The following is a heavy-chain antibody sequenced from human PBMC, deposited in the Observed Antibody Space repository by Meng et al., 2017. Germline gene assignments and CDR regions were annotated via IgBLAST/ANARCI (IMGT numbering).Heavy chain of an antibody. J-gene: IGHJ4*02. CDR3: ARGRGSWGY. CDR2: INHSGST. D-gene: IGHD3-16*01. CDR1: GGSFSGYY. V-gene: IGHV4-34*01. Sequence: QVKLQQWGAGLLKPSETLSLPCAVYGGSFSGYYWSWIRQPPGKGLEWIGEINHSGSTNYNPSLKSRVTISVDTSKNQFSLKLSSVTAADTAVYYCARGRGSWGYWGQGTLVTVSS.